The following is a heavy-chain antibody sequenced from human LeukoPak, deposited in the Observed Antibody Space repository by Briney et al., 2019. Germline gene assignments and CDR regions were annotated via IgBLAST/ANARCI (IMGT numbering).Heavy chain of an antibody. CDR3: ARQPYYGSGSYYAKYYMDV. Sequence: SETLSLTCTVSGGSISSSSYYWGWIRQPPGKGLEWIGSIYHSGRTFYNPSLKSRVTISVDTSKNQFSLKLTSVTAADTAVYYCARQPYYGSGSYYAKYYMDVWGKGTTVTISS. D-gene: IGHD3-10*01. CDR1: GGSISSSSYY. J-gene: IGHJ6*03. CDR2: IYHSGRT. V-gene: IGHV4-39*01.